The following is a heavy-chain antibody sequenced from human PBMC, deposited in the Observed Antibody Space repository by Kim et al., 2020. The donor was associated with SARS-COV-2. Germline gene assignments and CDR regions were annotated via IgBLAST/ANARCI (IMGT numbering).Heavy chain of an antibody. Sequence: KYNPCLKSRGTRSVDTSKNQFSLKLSSVTAADTAGYYCARAPEGTAPFVYWGQGTLVTVSS. CDR3: ARAPEGTAPFVY. V-gene: IGHV4-34*01. D-gene: IGHD6-13*01. J-gene: IGHJ4*02.